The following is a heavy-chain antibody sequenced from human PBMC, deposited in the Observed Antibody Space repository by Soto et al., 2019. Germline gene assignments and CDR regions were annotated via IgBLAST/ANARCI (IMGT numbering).Heavy chain of an antibody. V-gene: IGHV4-39*01. CDR2: IYYSGST. J-gene: IGHJ4*02. CDR3: ATSAYDSSGYYGGVFGY. CDR1: GDPISSSSYY. Sequence: SETLSLTCTVSGDPISSSSYYWGWIRQPPGKGLEWIGSIYYSGSTYYNPSLKSRVTISVDTSKNQFSLKLSSVTAADTAVYYCATSAYDSSGYYGGVFGYWGQGTLVTVSS. D-gene: IGHD3-22*01.